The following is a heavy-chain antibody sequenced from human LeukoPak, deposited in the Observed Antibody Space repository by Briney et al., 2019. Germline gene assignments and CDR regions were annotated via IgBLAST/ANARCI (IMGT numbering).Heavy chain of an antibody. D-gene: IGHD3-22*01. V-gene: IGHV3-53*01. Sequence: GGSLRLSFAASGFTVSSNYMSWVRQAPGKGLEWVSVIYSGGSTYYADSVKGRFTISRDNSKNTLYLQMNSLRAEDTAVYYCARDSSGYVDYWGQGTLVTVSS. CDR1: GFTVSSNY. J-gene: IGHJ4*02. CDR3: ARDSSGYVDY. CDR2: IYSGGST.